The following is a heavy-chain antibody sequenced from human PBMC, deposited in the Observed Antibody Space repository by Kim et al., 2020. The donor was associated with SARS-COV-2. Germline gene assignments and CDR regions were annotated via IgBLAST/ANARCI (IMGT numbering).Heavy chain of an antibody. J-gene: IGHJ6*02. V-gene: IGHV3-23*01. D-gene: IGHD2-15*01. Sequence: TYDADSVKGRFTISRDNSKNTLYLQMNSLRAEDTAVYYCAKDGHLGSQDVWGQGTTVTVSS. CDR3: AKDGHLGSQDV. CDR2: T.